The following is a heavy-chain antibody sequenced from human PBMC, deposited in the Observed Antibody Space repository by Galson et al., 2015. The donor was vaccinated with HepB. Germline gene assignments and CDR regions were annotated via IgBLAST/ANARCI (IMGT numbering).Heavy chain of an antibody. Sequence: SVTVSCKASGGTFSSYAISWVRQAPGQGLEWMGGIIPIFGTANYAQKFQSRVTITADESTSTAYMELSSLRSEDTAVYYCAMVLGYCSSTSCYWNEYYYYYYMDVWGKGTTVTVSS. D-gene: IGHD2-2*01. J-gene: IGHJ6*03. CDR2: IIPIFGTA. CDR1: GGTFSSYA. CDR3: AMVLGYCSSTSCYWNEYYYYYYMDV. V-gene: IGHV1-69*13.